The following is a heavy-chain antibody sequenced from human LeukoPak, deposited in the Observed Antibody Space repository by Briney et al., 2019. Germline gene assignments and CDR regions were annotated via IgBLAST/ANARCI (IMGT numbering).Heavy chain of an antibody. CDR2: VNQSGGS. J-gene: IGHJ5*02. D-gene: IGHD1-1*01. V-gene: IGHV4-34*01. Sequence: SETLSLTCAVYGESFDSFYWNWVRQAPGKGLEWLGEVNQSGGSDYNPALESRVSISADASKRQFSLKLISVTTADTAVYYCAVRLTTGRLGTATTWFDPWGQGTIVSVSS. CDR1: GESFDSFY. CDR3: AVRLTTGRLGTATTWFDP.